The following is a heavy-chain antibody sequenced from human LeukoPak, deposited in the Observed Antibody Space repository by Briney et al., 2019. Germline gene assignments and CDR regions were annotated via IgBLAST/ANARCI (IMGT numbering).Heavy chain of an antibody. CDR2: IFYSGST. CDR3: ARVFRFSHFDY. V-gene: IGHV4-39*07. J-gene: IGHJ4*02. CDR1: GDSINSSNSY. D-gene: IGHD3-3*01. Sequence: PSETLSLTCNVSGDSINSSNSYWGWVRQPPGKGLEWIATIFYSGSTSYNPSLKSRVTISLDTSKTQFSLRLKSVTAADTAVYYCARVFRFSHFDYWGQGTLVTVSS.